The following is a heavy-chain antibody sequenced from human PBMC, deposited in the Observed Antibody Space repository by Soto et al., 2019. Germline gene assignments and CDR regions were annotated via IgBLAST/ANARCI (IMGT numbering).Heavy chain of an antibody. Sequence: EVQLLETVGGLVQPGGSLRLSCAASGFTFSSYAMSWVRQAPGKGLERVSVISGSGGSTYYVDSVKGRFTISSDNCKNTLNLQMNSMRAEDTAVYYCARRGSGIYCDYWGQGTLVTVSS. V-gene: IGHV3-23*01. CDR1: GFTFSSYA. J-gene: IGHJ4*02. CDR2: ISGSGGST. CDR3: ARRGSGIYCDY. D-gene: IGHD1-26*01.